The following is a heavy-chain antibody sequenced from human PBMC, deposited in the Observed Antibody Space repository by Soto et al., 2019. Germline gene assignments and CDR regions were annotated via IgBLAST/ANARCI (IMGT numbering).Heavy chain of an antibody. Sequence: PGGSLRLSCAASGFTFSSYAMHWVRQAPGKGLEWVAVISYDGSNKYYADSVKGRFTISRDNSKNTLYLQMNSLRAEDTAVYYCAREDSDTAMVPPTIYCGHGTLVTVSP. CDR3: AREDSDTAMVPPTIY. J-gene: IGHJ4*01. V-gene: IGHV3-30-3*01. D-gene: IGHD5-18*01. CDR1: GFTFSSYA. CDR2: ISYDGSNK.